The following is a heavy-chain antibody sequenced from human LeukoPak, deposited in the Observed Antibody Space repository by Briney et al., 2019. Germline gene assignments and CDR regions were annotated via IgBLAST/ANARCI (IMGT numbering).Heavy chain of an antibody. CDR1: GFTFGDYA. CDR3: TTAYCGGDCYSNWFDP. Sequence: PGGSLRLSCTASGFTFGDYAMSWFRQAPGKGLEWVGFIRSIAYGGTTEYAASVKGRFTISRDDSKSIVYLQMNSLKTEDTAVYYCTTAYCGGDCYSNWFDPWGQGTLVTVSS. D-gene: IGHD2-21*02. V-gene: IGHV3-49*03. J-gene: IGHJ5*02. CDR2: IRSIAYGGTT.